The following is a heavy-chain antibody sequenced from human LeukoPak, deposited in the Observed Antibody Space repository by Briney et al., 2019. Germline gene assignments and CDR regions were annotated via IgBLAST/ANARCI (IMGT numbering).Heavy chain of an antibody. D-gene: IGHD2-21*02. CDR1: GGSISSYY. J-gene: IGHJ4*02. V-gene: IGHV4-59*08. Sequence: SETLSLTCTVSGGSISSYYWSWTRQPPGKGLEWIGYIYYSGSTNYNPSLKSRVTISVDTSKNQFSLKLSSVTAADTAVYYCARRFGGDFEYYFDYWGQGTLVTVSS. CDR2: IYYSGST. CDR3: ARRFGGDFEYYFDY.